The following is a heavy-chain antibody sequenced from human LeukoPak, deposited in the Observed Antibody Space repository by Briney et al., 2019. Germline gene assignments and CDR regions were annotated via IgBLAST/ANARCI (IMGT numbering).Heavy chain of an antibody. V-gene: IGHV3-74*01. Sequence: GGSLRLSCAASGFTFSNYWMHWVRQAPGKGLVWVSRINSDGSSTSYADSVKGRFTISRDNAKNTLYLQMNSLRAEDTAVYYCARGGAPSSSSWYDPNSHNWFDPWGQGTLVTVSS. CDR1: GFTFSNYW. CDR2: INSDGSST. CDR3: ARGGAPSSSSWYDPNSHNWFDP. D-gene: IGHD6-13*01. J-gene: IGHJ5*02.